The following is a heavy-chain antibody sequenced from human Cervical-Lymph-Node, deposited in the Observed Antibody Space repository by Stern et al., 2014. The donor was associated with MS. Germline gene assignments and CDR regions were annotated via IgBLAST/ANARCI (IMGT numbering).Heavy chain of an antibody. CDR3: ARINGGADGTGVDY. CDR2: IDWDGDR. V-gene: IGHV2-70*20. J-gene: IGHJ4*02. D-gene: IGHD1/OR15-1a*01. Sequence: ESGPALVKPTQTLTLTCTFSGFSLRTSGMYVSWVRQSPGKALEWLALIDWDGDRYYATSLQARLSISKVTSKNQVILTMTNMDPVDTGTYYCARINGGADGTGVDYWGQGTLVTVSS. CDR1: GFSLRTSGMY.